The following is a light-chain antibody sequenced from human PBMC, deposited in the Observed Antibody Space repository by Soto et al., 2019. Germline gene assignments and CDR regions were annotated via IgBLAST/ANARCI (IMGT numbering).Light chain of an antibody. CDR1: QSVISNY. Sequence: EIVLTQSPGTLSLSPGERATLSCRASQSVISNYLAWYQQRPGQAPRLLIYVASNRATGIPDRFSGNGSGTDFTLTISRLEPEDFAVYYCQKYGTSPPITFGQGTRLDIK. V-gene: IGKV3-20*01. J-gene: IGKJ5*01. CDR3: QKYGTSPPIT. CDR2: VAS.